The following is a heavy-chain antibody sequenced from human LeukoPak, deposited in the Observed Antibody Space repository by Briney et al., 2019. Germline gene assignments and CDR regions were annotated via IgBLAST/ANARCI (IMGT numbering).Heavy chain of an antibody. V-gene: IGHV1-69*04. CDR3: ATTNDGGGYQWGDFFDF. CDR1: GGTSHSHA. D-gene: IGHD3-22*01. Sequence: SVKVSCKASGGTSHSHAISWVRQAPGQGLEWMGRIIPNLGTTDRAQNFQDRVTLTADKSTNTAYMELTSLTSDDTAVYYCATTNDGGGYQWGDFFDFWGQGTLVTVSS. J-gene: IGHJ4*02. CDR2: IIPNLGTT.